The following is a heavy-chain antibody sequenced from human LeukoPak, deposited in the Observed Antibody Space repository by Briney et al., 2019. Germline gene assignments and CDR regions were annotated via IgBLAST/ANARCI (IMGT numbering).Heavy chain of an antibody. CDR1: GFTFSSYA. CDR2: ISGSGDCT. D-gene: IGHD6-13*01. V-gene: IGHV3-23*01. CDR3: AKTRPLDSSSWSHGDY. J-gene: IGHJ4*02. Sequence: GGSLRLSCAASGFTFSSYAMSWVRQAPGKGLEWVSAISGSGDCTYYGDSVKGRFTISRDNSKNTLYLQMNSLRAEDTAVYYCAKTRPLDSSSWSHGDYWGQGTLVTVSS.